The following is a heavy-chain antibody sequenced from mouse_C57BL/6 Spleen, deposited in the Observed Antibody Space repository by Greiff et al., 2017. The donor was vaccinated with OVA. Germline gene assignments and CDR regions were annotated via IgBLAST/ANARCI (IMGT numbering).Heavy chain of an antibody. CDR1: GYTFTDYN. V-gene: IGHV1-22*01. CDR3: ARGRDYVPPWFAY. Sequence: VQLQQSGPELVKPGASVKMSCKASGYTFTDYNMHWVKQSHGKSLEWIGYINPNNGGTSYNQKFKGKATLTVNKSSSTAYMELRSLTSEDSAVYYCARGRDYVPPWFAYWGQGTLGNVSA. D-gene: IGHD2-4*01. J-gene: IGHJ3*01. CDR2: INPNNGGT.